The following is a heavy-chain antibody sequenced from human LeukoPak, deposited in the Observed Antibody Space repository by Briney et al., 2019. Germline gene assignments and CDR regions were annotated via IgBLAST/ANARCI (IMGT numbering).Heavy chain of an antibody. V-gene: IGHV3-23*01. CDR2: ISGSVGSS. CDR3: AKDPLGSSGWYEDY. D-gene: IGHD6-19*01. CDR1: GFTFSSYA. Sequence: GGSLRLSCAASGFTFSSYAMRWARQAPGQRLDWVTAISGSVGSSYYPDSAKGRFTISRNNPNNTLYLQMNSLRAEDTAVYYCAKDPLGSSGWYEDYWGQGTLVTVSS. J-gene: IGHJ4*02.